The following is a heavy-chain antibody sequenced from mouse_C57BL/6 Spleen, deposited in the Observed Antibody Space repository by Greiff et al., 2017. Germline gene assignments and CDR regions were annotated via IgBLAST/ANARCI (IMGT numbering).Heavy chain of an antibody. D-gene: IGHD2-1*01. V-gene: IGHV1-82*01. CDR2: IYPGDGDT. Sequence: QVQLQQSGPELVKPGASVKISCKASGYAFSSSWLNWVKQRPGKGLEWIGRIYPGDGDTNYNGKFKGKATLTADKSSSTAYMQLSSLTSEDSAVYFCARERGNSRYFDYWGQGTTLTVSS. J-gene: IGHJ2*01. CDR3: ARERGNSRYFDY. CDR1: GYAFSSSW.